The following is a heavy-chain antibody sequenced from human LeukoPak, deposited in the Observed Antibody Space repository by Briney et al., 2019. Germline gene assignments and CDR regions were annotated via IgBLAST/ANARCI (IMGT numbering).Heavy chain of an antibody. Sequence: GGSLRLSRGGSGFSFRDYYMSWIRQTPRRGGEGVSYISIIGTETKYEHTVKGRFTTSRENAKNSLYLQKNTWRARDTALCFSARHDYDSRYPTSGHYMDVWGKGTPVTVSS. CDR2: ISIIGTET. CDR1: GFSFRDYY. D-gene: IGHD3-22*01. CDR3: ARHDYDSRYPTSGHYMDV. J-gene: IGHJ6*03. V-gene: IGHV3-11*03.